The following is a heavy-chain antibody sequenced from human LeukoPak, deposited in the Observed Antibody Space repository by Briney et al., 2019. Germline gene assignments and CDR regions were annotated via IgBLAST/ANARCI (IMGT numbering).Heavy chain of an antibody. J-gene: IGHJ4*02. CDR1: VYTFTSYD. D-gene: IGHD2-2*01. V-gene: IGHV1-8*01. CDR2: LSPNSGNT. Sequence: ASAKVSCKPSVYTFTSYDITRVRQTPGQGLERMSCLSPNSGNTGYAQTFQGRVTMTRDTSITTAYIELSSLTSEDTAVYYCARETAMPPYYFEYWGRGSRVSVSP. CDR3: ARETAMPPYYFEY.